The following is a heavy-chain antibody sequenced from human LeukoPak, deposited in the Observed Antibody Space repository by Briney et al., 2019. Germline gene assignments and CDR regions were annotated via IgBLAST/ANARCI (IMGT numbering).Heavy chain of an antibody. Sequence: PGGSLRLSCAASGFTFSSYAMHWVRQAPVKGLEWVAVISYDGSNKYYADSVKGRFTISRDNSKNTLYLQMNSLRAEDTAVYYCARDSYYYDSSGGGILYYYYYGMDVWGQGTTVTVSS. CDR1: GFTFSSYA. CDR3: ARDSYYYDSSGGGILYYYYYGMDV. CDR2: ISYDGSNK. V-gene: IGHV3-30-3*01. D-gene: IGHD3-22*01. J-gene: IGHJ6*02.